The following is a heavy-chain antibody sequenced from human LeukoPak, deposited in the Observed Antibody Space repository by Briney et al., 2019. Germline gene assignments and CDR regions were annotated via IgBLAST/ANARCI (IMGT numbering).Heavy chain of an antibody. CDR2: IKEDGSEK. Sequence: GGSLRLSCAVSGFTFSNYWMSWVRQAPGKGLEWVANIKEDGSEKYYGDSVKGRSTISRDNAKNSLYLEMNSLRVEDTAVYYCARDSSGYQWGQGTLVTVSS. CDR3: ARDSSGYQ. CDR1: GFTFSNYW. J-gene: IGHJ4*02. V-gene: IGHV3-7*01. D-gene: IGHD3-22*01.